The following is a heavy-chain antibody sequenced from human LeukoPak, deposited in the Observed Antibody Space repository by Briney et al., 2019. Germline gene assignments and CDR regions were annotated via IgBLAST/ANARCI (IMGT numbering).Heavy chain of an antibody. CDR3: ARDGAYYYGSGSYYNGNWFDP. J-gene: IGHJ5*02. CDR2: INPNSGGT. D-gene: IGHD3-10*01. CDR1: RYTFTGYY. V-gene: IGHV1-2*02. Sequence: GASVKVSCKASRYTFTGYYMHWVRQAPGQGLEWMGWINPNSGGTNYAQKFQGRVTMTRDTSISTAYMELSRLRSDDTAVYYCARDGAYYYGSGSYYNGNWFDPWGQGTLVTVSS.